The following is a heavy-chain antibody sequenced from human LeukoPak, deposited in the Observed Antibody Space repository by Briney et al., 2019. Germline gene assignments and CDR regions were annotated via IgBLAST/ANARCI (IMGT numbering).Heavy chain of an antibody. J-gene: IGHJ4*02. CDR2: ISAYNGKT. V-gene: IGHV1-18*01. D-gene: IGHD3-10*01. Sequence: ASVKVSCKASGYTFTSYGISWVRQAPGQGLEWMGWISAYNGKTNYAQKLQGRVTMTTDTSTSTAYMELRSLRSEDTAVYYCARDLFNPSSTGFDYWGQGTLVTVSS. CDR3: ARDLFNPSSTGFDY. CDR1: GYTFTSYG.